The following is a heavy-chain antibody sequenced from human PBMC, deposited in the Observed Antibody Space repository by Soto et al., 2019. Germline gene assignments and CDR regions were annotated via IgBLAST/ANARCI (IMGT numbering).Heavy chain of an antibody. Sequence: VASVKVSCKSSGYIFINYYVHWVRQAPGQGLEWMGWINPHSGDTKYAQKFQGCVTMTRDTSINTVFVDLSRLTSDDTALYFCARQGEPPISPRDSYGMDVWGQGTSVTV. CDR1: GYIFINYY. CDR2: INPHSGDT. J-gene: IGHJ6*02. CDR3: ARQGEPPISPRDSYGMDV. D-gene: IGHD3-16*01. V-gene: IGHV1-2*04.